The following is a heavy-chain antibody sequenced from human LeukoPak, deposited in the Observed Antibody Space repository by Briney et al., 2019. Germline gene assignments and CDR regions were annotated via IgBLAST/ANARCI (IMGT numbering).Heavy chain of an antibody. V-gene: IGHV3-23*01. D-gene: IGHD3-3*01. J-gene: IGHJ4*02. CDR3: AKEGTYNNFWSGYFH. Sequence: GGSLRLSCAASGFTFSSFAMSWVGQAPGKGLEWVSSVTGSGSVTSSTYYADSVKGRFTISRDNSKNTLYLQMNSLRAEDTALYYCAKEGTYNNFWSGYFHWGQGALVTVSS. CDR1: GFTFSSFA. CDR2: VTGSGSVTSST.